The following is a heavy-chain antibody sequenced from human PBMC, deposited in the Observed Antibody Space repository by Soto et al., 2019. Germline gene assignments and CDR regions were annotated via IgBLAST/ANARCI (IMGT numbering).Heavy chain of an antibody. CDR1: GFTFSDHY. CDR2: ISTSSSYT. Sequence: QVQLVESGGGLVKPGGSLRLSCVASGFTFSDHYMTWIRQAPGKGLEWLSYISTSSSYTNYADSVKGRFTISRDNAMNSLYLQMNSLRAEDTAVYYCARLRLTGYFDYWGQGTLVNVSS. CDR3: ARLRLTGYFDY. J-gene: IGHJ4*02. V-gene: IGHV3-11*05.